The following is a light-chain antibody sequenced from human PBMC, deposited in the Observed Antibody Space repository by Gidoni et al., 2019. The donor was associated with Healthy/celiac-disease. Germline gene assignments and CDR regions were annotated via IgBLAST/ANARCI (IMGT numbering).Light chain of an antibody. V-gene: IGKV1-39*01. CDR3: QQSYSTPPT. J-gene: IGKJ1*01. CDR1: QSISSY. CDR2: AAS. Sequence: IQMTPSPSSLSASVGDRVPITCRASQSISSYLNWYQQKPGKAPKLLIYAASSLQSGVPSRFSGSGSGTDFTLTISSLQPEDFATYYCQQSYSTPPTFXXXTKVEIK.